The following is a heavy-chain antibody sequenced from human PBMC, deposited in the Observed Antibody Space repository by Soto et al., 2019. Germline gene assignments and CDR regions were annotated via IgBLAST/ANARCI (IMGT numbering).Heavy chain of an antibody. J-gene: IGHJ6*02. CDR2: IDGSGGSK. D-gene: IGHD4-17*01. V-gene: IGHV3-23*01. CDR3: AKDHYGGDGYYYYYGMDV. Sequence: LRPACAASGFTFRGNAMTSVREPQEKGLEWVSAIDGSGGSKYYADYLKGRFTISRDNSKNTLYLQMNSLRAEDTALYYCAKDHYGGDGYYYYYGMDVWGQGTTVTVSS. CDR1: GFTFRGNA.